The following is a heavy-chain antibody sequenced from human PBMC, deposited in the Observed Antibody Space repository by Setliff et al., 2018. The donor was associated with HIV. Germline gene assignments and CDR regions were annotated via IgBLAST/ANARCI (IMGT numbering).Heavy chain of an antibody. CDR2: INPSDGSA. J-gene: IGHJ4*02. Sequence: ASVKVSCKASGYTFTSCFLHWVRQAPGQGLEYMGIINPSDGSADYVEKFQDRVTITRDTSTSTVYMEMSSLRSEDTAIYYCAKEYHTAASGTRVANYFDYWGQGTLVTVSS. CDR3: AKEYHTAASGTRVANYFDY. CDR1: GYTFTSCF. V-gene: IGHV1-46*01. D-gene: IGHD6-13*01.